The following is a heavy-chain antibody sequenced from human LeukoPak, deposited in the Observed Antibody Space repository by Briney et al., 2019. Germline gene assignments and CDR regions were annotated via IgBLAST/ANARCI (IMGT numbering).Heavy chain of an antibody. CDR1: GFTFDDYA. CDR3: ARTDYSNYGAPFDY. CDR2: ISWNSGSI. V-gene: IGHV3-9*01. J-gene: IGHJ4*02. D-gene: IGHD4-4*01. Sequence: GGSLRLSCAASGFTFDDYAMHWVRQAPGKGLEWVSGISWNSGSIGYADSVKGRFTISRDNSKNTLYLQMNSLRAEDTAVYYCARTDYSNYGAPFDYWGQGTLVTVSS.